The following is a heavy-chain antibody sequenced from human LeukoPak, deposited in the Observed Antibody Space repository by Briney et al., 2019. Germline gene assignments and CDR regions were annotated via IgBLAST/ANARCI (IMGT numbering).Heavy chain of an antibody. J-gene: IGHJ4*02. D-gene: IGHD6-13*01. Sequence: ASVKVSCKASGYTFTSYAMHWVRQAPGQRLEWMGWINAGNGNTKYSQKFQGRVTITRDTSASTAYMELSSLRSEDTAVYYCARVAAAGKYYFDYWGQGTLVTVSS. CDR2: INAGNGNT. CDR1: GYTFTSYA. V-gene: IGHV1-3*01. CDR3: ARVAAAGKYYFDY.